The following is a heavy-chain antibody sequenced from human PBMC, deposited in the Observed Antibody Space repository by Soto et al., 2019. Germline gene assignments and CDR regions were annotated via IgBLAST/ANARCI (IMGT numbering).Heavy chain of an antibody. J-gene: IGHJ4*02. CDR2: ISYGGST. CDR1: GGSINSGGYC. CDR3: SRGILV. Sequence: QVQLQESGPGLVKPSQTLSLTCTVSGGSINSGGYCLSWIRQHPGKGLDWIGCISYGGSTSYNPSLKSRVTISVDTSKNQFSLKLTSVTAADTAVYYCSRGILVWGQGALITVSS. V-gene: IGHV4-31*03. D-gene: IGHD5-18*01.